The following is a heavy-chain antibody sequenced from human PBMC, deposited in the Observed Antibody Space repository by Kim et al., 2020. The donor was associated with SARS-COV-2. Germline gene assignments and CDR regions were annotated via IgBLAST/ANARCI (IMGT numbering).Heavy chain of an antibody. CDR3: ATHSIAAAGTRQYGMDV. D-gene: IGHD6-13*01. Sequence: SETLSLTCAVYGGSFGGYYWSWIRQPPGKGLEWIGEINHSGSTNYNPSLKSRVTISVDTSKNQFSLKLSSVTAADTAVYYCATHSIAAAGTRQYGMDVWGQGTTVTVSS. CDR2: INHSGST. V-gene: IGHV4-34*01. J-gene: IGHJ6*02. CDR1: GGSFGGYY.